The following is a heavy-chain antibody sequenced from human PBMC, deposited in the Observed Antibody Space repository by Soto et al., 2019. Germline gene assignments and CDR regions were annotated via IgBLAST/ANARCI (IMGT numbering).Heavy chain of an antibody. CDR1: GFTFSSYA. CDR2: ISYDGSNK. D-gene: IGHD3-22*01. CDR3: ARDLDYYDSSGYKF. V-gene: IGHV3-30-3*01. J-gene: IGHJ4*02. Sequence: GGSLRLSCAASGFTFSSYAMHWVRQAPGKGLEWVAVISYDGSNKYYADSVKGRFTISRDNSKNTLYLQMNSLRAEDTAVYYCARDLDYYDSSGYKFWGQGTLVTVSS.